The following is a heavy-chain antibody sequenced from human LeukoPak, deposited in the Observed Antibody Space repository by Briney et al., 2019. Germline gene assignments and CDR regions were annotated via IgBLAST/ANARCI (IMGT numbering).Heavy chain of an antibody. J-gene: IGHJ5*02. CDR1: GFTFSDYS. V-gene: IGHV3-48*04. CDR3: AREPAAAGKNWFDP. CDR2: ISGSSSPI. Sequence: GGSLRLSCAASGFTFSDYSMNWVRQAPGKGLEWVSYISGSSSPIFYADSVKGRFTVSRDNAKNSLYLQMNSLRAEDTAMYYCAREPAAAGKNWFDPWGQGTLVTVSS. D-gene: IGHD6-25*01.